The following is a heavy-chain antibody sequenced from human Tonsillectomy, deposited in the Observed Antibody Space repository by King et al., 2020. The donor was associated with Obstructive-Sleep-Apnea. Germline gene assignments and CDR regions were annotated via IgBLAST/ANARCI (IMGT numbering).Heavy chain of an antibody. J-gene: IGHJ4*02. D-gene: IGHD3-16*01. CDR2: ISGSGAGT. CDR1: GFTFSSYA. CDR3: AKGRGALYYFDY. Sequence: VQLVESGGGLEQPGGSLRLSCAASGFTFSSYAMSWVRQTPGKGLDWVSGISGSGAGTYYADSVKGRFTISRDNPKNTLYLQMNSLRAEDTAVYYCAKGRGALYYFDYWGQGTLVTVSS. V-gene: IGHV3-23*04.